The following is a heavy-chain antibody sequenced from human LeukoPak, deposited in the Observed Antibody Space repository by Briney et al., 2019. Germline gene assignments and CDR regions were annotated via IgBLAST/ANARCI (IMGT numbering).Heavy chain of an antibody. J-gene: IGHJ4*02. V-gene: IGHV3-23*01. Sequence: GGSLRLSCAASGFTFSGYAMSWVRQAPGKGLEWVSAIIGSGDTTYYAASVKGRLTISRDNSKNTLYLQMNSLRVEDTAVYYCAKVTGGDMITYGGLDYWGQGTLVTVSS. CDR1: GFTFSGYA. D-gene: IGHD3-16*01. CDR2: IIGSGDTT. CDR3: AKVTGGDMITYGGLDY.